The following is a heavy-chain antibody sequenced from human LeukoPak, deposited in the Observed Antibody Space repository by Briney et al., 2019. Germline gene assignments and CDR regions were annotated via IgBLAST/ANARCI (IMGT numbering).Heavy chain of an antibody. J-gene: IGHJ4*02. Sequence: SGTLSLTCAVSGGSITSHYWSWIRQPPGKGLEWIGYFYYSGSTNYNPSLESRVTMSVDTSRTHLYLNLSSVTAADTAMYYCARSGGRDGYNFGYWGPGTLVTVSS. D-gene: IGHD5-24*01. V-gene: IGHV4-59*08. CDR3: ARSGGRDGYNFGY. CDR2: FYYSGST. CDR1: GGSITSHY.